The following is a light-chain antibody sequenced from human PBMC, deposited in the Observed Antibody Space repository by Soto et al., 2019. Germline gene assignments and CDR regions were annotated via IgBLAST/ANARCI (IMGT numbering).Light chain of an antibody. CDR1: SSDVGGYNY. CDR3: CSYAGSYTWV. J-gene: IGLJ3*02. V-gene: IGLV2-11*01. Sequence: QPVLTQPRSVSGSPGQSVTISCTGTSSDVGGYNYVSWYQQHPGKAPKLMIYDVSKRPSGVPDRFSGFKSGNTASLTISGLQAEDEADYYCCSYAGSYTWVFGGGTKLTVL. CDR2: DVS.